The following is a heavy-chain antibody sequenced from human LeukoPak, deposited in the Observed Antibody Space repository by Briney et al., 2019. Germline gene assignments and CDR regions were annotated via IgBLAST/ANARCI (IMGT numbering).Heavy chain of an antibody. V-gene: IGHV1-2*02. CDR3: ARDREFLTGTTVGQTNWFDP. CDR2: ISPNSGGT. J-gene: IGHJ5*02. CDR1: GYTFSDYY. D-gene: IGHD1-7*01. Sequence: ASVKVSCKASGYTFSDYYMHWVRQAPGQGLEWMGWISPNSGGTHFAQKFQGRVTMTRDTSISTAYMELSRLRSDDTAVYYCARDREFLTGTTVGQTNWFDPWGQGTLVTVSS.